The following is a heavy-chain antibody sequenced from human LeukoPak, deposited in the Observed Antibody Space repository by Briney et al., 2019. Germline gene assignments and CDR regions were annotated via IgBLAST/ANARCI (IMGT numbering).Heavy chain of an antibody. J-gene: IGHJ4*02. CDR3: ARDPTDFFGVVQMFDY. CDR1: GYTFRDYG. D-gene: IGHD3-3*01. V-gene: IGHV1-18*01. CDR2: ISAYSGNT. Sequence: ASVKVSCKASGYTFRDYGISWVRQAPGQGLEWMGWISAYSGNTNYAQNFQGRVTMTTDTSTSTAYMELRSLISDDTAVYFCARDPTDFFGVVQMFDYWGQGTLVTVSS.